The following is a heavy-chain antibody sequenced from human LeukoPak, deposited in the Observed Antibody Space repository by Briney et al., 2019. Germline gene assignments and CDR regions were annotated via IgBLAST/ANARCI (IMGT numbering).Heavy chain of an antibody. J-gene: IGHJ4*02. Sequence: GGSLRLSCAASGFTFSSYWMHWVRQAPGKGLVWVSGINSDGSSTSYADSVKGRFTISRDNAKNTLYLRMNSLRAEDTAVYYCARGGTNYYDSSGYYYGDYWGQGTLVTVSS. CDR2: INSDGSST. CDR3: ARGGTNYYDSSGYYYGDY. CDR1: GFTFSSYW. V-gene: IGHV3-74*01. D-gene: IGHD3-22*01.